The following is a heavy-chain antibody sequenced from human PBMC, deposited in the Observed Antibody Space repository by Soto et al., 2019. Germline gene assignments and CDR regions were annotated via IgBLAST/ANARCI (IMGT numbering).Heavy chain of an antibody. CDR2: ISAYNGNT. CDR3: ASSLLVGYGLEGESD. V-gene: IGHV1-18*01. J-gene: IGHJ4*02. Sequence: QVQLVQSGAEVKKPGASVKVSCKASGYTFTSYGISWVRQAPGQGLEWMGWISAYNGNTNYAQKLKGRVTMTTDTSTSTAYMKLRSLRSDDTAVYYCASSLLVGYGLEGESDWGQGTLVTVSS. CDR1: GYTFTSYG. D-gene: IGHD5-18*01.